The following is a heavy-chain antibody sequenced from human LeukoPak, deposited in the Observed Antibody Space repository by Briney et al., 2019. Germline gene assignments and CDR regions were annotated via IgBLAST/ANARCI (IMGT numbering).Heavy chain of an antibody. CDR1: GFTFSSYG. V-gene: IGHV3-48*04. J-gene: IGHJ6*03. CDR2: ISSSGSTI. CDR3: ARVRYYYYYYMDV. Sequence: GGTLRLSCAASGFTFSSYGMSWIRQAPGKGLEWVSYISSSGSTIYYADSVKGRFTISRDNAKNSLYLQMNSLRAEDTAVYYCARVRYYYYYYMDVWGKGTTVTVSS.